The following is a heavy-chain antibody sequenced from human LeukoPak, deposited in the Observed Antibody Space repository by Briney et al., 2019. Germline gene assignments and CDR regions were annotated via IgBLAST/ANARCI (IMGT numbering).Heavy chain of an antibody. J-gene: IGHJ4*02. CDR1: GFTFSRHG. D-gene: IGHD4-23*01. CDR2: ISNYGSRK. Sequence: GGSLRLSCAPSGFTFSRHGMHWVRHAPGKGLEWVSIISNYGSRKYNAHSVKGRFTISRDNGKNTLFLQMNSLRAEDAAVYYCVRGNDYGGPHYWGQGTLVTVSS. V-gene: IGHV3-30*03. CDR3: VRGNDYGGPHY.